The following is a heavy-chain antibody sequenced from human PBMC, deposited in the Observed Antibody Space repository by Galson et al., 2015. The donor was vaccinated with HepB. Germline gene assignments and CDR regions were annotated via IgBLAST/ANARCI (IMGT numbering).Heavy chain of an antibody. CDR1: GYTLTEIS. V-gene: IGHV1-24*01. CDR3: ATADLWSGYFDY. J-gene: IGHJ4*02. D-gene: IGHD3-3*01. Sequence: SVKVSCKVSGYTLTEISMYWLRRVPGKGLEFMGGSDPESGERMYGQTFQGRVTLTEDTTTDTAYMELRSLRSEDTALYHCATADLWSGYFDYWGQGTLVTVSS. CDR2: SDPESGER.